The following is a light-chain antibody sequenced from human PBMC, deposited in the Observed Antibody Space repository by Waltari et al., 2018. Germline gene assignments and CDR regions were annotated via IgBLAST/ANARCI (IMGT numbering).Light chain of an antibody. V-gene: IGKV3-15*01. CDR2: DAS. J-gene: IGKJ2*01. CDR1: QSVSSN. CDR3: QQYNNWPPYT. Sequence: TVMTQSPATLSVSPGERATLSCRASQSVSSNLAWYQQKPGQTPRLLIYDASTTATGIPARFSGIGSGTEFTLTISTMQSEDSAVYYCQQYNNWPPYTLGQGTKLEIK.